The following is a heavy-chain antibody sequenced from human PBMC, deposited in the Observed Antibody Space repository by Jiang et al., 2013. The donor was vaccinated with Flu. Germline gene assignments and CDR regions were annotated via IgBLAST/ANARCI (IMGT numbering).Heavy chain of an antibody. J-gene: IGHJ4*02. D-gene: IGHD4-17*01. CDR2: IYYSGST. CDR3: ARHSIYGDYLTPFDF. Sequence: EYGSGLVKPSETLSVTCTVSGGSFTSYYWSWFRQPPGKGLVWIGYIYYSGSTNYNPSLKSRVTISLDTPKNQFSLKLSSVTAADTAVYYCARHSIYGDYLTPFDFWGQGTLVTVSS. V-gene: IGHV4-59*08. CDR1: GGSFTSYY.